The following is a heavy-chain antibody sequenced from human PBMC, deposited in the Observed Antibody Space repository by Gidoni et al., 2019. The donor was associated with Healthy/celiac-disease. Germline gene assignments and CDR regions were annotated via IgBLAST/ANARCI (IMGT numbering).Heavy chain of an antibody. Sequence: QLQPQQSGSGLVKPSQTLPPTCAVSGGSISSGGSSGSWIRQPPGKGLEWSGYIYHSGSTYYHPSLKSRVTIAVDRSKIQFSLKLSSVTAADPAVYYCAKRYFDWTLDPWGQGTLVTVSS. CDR3: AKRYFDWTLDP. V-gene: IGHV4-30-2*01. CDR1: GGSISSGGSS. J-gene: IGHJ5*02. CDR2: IYHSGST. D-gene: IGHD3-9*01.